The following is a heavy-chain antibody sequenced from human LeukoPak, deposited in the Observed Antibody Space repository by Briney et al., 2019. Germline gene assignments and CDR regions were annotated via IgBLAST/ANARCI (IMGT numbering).Heavy chain of an antibody. Sequence: ETLSLTCAVSGGSISSSNWWSWVRQAPGKGLEWVSAISGSGGSTYYADSVKGRFTISRDNSKNTLYLQMNSLRVEDTAVYYCAKGRYSGSSPDFAYWGQGTLVTVSS. J-gene: IGHJ4*02. V-gene: IGHV3-23*01. CDR3: AKGRYSGSSPDFAY. CDR2: ISGSGGST. CDR1: GGSISSSN. D-gene: IGHD1-26*01.